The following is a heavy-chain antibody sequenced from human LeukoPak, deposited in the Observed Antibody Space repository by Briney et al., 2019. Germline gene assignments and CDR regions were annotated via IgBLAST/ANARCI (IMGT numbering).Heavy chain of an antibody. CDR2: IYTSGST. CDR3: AGGYYDFWSGSRALNAFDI. CDR1: GGSISSGSYY. J-gene: IGHJ3*02. V-gene: IGHV4-61*02. D-gene: IGHD3-3*01. Sequence: SQTLSLTCTVSGGSISSGSYYWSWIRQPAGKGLEGIGRIYTSGSTNYNPSLKSRVTISVDTSKNQFSLKLSSVTAADTAVYYCAGGYYDFWSGSRALNAFDIWGQGTMVTVSS.